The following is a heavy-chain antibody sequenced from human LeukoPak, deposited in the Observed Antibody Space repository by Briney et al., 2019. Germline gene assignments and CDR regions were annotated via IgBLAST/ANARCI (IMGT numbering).Heavy chain of an antibody. Sequence: GGSLRLSCVASGFTFREYGFHWVRQAPGKGLEWVAVMWNDGITGKYADSVRGRFSVSRDNSKNTVYLQMDSLRADDTSVYYRARDGSGWSSDYWGQGTLVTVSS. CDR3: ARDGSGWSSDY. V-gene: IGHV3-33*01. J-gene: IGHJ4*02. CDR1: GFTFREYG. CDR2: MWNDGITG. D-gene: IGHD6-19*01.